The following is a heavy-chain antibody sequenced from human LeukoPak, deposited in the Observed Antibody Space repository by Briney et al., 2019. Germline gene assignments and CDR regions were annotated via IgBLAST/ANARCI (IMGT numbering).Heavy chain of an antibody. J-gene: IGHJ4*02. CDR1: GGSFSGYY. Sequence: SETLSLTCAVYGGSFSGYYWSWIRRPPGRGLEWIGEINHSGSTNYNPSLKSRVTISVDTSKGQFSLMLSSVTAADTAVYYCARAGDRSGYYHQLLDSWGQGTLVTVSS. V-gene: IGHV4-34*01. D-gene: IGHD3-22*01. CDR2: INHSGST. CDR3: ARAGDRSGYYHQLLDS.